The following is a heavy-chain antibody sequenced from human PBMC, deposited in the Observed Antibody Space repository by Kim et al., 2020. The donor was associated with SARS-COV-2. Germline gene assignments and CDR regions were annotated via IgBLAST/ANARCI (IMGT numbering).Heavy chain of an antibody. Sequence: GGSLRLSCAASGFTFSDYYMSWIRQAPGKGLEWVSYISSSGSTIYYADSVKGRFTISRDNAKNSLYLQMNSLRAEDTAVYYCARDSRCSSTSCYGYYYYYYGMDVWGQGTTVTVSS. D-gene: IGHD2-2*01. CDR3: ARDSRCSSTSCYGYYYYYYGMDV. V-gene: IGHV3-11*04. J-gene: IGHJ6*02. CDR2: ISSSGSTI. CDR1: GFTFSDYY.